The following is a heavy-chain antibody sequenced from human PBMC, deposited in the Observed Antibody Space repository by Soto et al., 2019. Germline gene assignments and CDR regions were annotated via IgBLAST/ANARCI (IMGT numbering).Heavy chain of an antibody. V-gene: IGHV1-18*01. J-gene: IGHJ4*02. CDR2: ISAHNGDT. Sequence: ALVKVSCKASGYTFTSYGISWVRQAPGQGLEWVGWISAHNGDTRYAQNLQGRITMTTDTFTNTAYMELTSLTSDDTAVYYCARDWSRYYDSSGLMWFYWGQGTLVTVSS. D-gene: IGHD3-22*01. CDR1: GYTFTSYG. CDR3: ARDWSRYYDSSGLMWFY.